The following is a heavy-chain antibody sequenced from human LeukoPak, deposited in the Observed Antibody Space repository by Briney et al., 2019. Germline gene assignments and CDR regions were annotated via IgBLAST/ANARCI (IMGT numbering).Heavy chain of an antibody. CDR2: ISYDGSNR. J-gene: IGHJ5*02. CDR3: ARNPTTTVVTLNWFDP. Sequence: GGSLRLSCAASGFTFSSYAMHWVRQAPGKGLEWVAVISYDGSNRYYADSVKGRFTISRDNSKNTLYLQMNSLRAEDTAVYYCARNPTTTVVTLNWFDPWGQGTLVTVSS. CDR1: GFTFSSYA. D-gene: IGHD4-23*01. V-gene: IGHV3-30-3*01.